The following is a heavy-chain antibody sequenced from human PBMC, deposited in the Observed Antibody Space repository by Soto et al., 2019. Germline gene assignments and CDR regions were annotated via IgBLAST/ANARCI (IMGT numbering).Heavy chain of an antibody. D-gene: IGHD3-3*01. CDR3: ARFTIFGVVITSSYNWFDP. Sequence: QVTLKESGPVLVKPTETLTLTCTVSGFSLSNARMDVSWIRQPPGKALEWLAHIFSNDEKSYSTSLKSRLTISKDTSISQVVLTMTNMDPVDTATYYCARFTIFGVVITSSYNWFDPWGQGTLVTVSS. V-gene: IGHV2-26*01. J-gene: IGHJ5*02. CDR1: GFSLSNARMD. CDR2: IFSNDEK.